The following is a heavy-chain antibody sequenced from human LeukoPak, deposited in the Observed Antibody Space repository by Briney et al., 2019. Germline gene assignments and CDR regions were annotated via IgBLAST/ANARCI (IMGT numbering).Heavy chain of an antibody. CDR2: INSDGSST. J-gene: IGHJ4*02. Sequence: GGSQRLSCAASGFTFSSYWMHWVRQAPGKGLVWVSRINSDGSSTSYADSVKGRFTIFRDDAKNTLYLQMNSLRAEDTAVYYCARVGIVAGIDYWGQGTLVTVSS. D-gene: IGHD6-19*01. CDR1: GFTFSSYW. CDR3: ARVGIVAGIDY. V-gene: IGHV3-74*01.